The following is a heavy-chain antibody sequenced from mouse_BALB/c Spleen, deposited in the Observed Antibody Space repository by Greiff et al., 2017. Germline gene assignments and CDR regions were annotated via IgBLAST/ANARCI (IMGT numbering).Heavy chain of an antibody. Sequence: VQLKQSGPGLVKPSQSLSLTCTVTGYSITSDYAWNWIRQFPGNKLEWMGYISYSGSTSYNPYLKSRISITRDTSKNQFFLQLNSVTTEDTATYYCARRGYDPAWFAYWGQGTLVTVSA. CDR1: GYSITSDYA. J-gene: IGHJ3*01. CDR2: ISYSGST. CDR3: ARRGYDPAWFAY. V-gene: IGHV3-2*02. D-gene: IGHD2-2*01.